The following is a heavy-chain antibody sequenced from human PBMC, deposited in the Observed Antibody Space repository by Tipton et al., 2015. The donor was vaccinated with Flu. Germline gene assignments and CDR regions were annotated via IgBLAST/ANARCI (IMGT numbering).Heavy chain of an antibody. CDR3: ARSIHPGDY. J-gene: IGHJ4*02. CDR2: VYPGDSDT. CDR1: GYTFTSYW. D-gene: IGHD6-6*01. Sequence: QLVQSGAEMKKPGESLKISCKGSGYTFTSYWIGWVRQMPGKGLEWMGSVYPGDSDTRYSPSFEGQVTISADRSITTAFLQWNSLKASDTAMYYCARSIHPGDYWGQGTLVTVSS. V-gene: IGHV5-51*03.